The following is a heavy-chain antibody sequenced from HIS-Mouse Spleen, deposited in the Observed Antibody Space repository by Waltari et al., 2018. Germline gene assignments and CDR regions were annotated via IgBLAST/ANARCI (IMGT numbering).Heavy chain of an antibody. J-gene: IGHJ4*02. CDR3: ARGYSNYVPYFDY. V-gene: IGHV3-13*01. CDR2: IGTAGDT. D-gene: IGHD4-4*01. Sequence: EVQLVESGGGLVQPGGSLRLYCAASGFTFGRYALSWFRQATGKGLEWVSAIGTAGDTYYPGSVKGRFTISRENAKNSLYLQMNSLRAGDTAVYYCARGYSNYVPYFDYWGQGTLVTVSS. CDR1: GFTFGRYA.